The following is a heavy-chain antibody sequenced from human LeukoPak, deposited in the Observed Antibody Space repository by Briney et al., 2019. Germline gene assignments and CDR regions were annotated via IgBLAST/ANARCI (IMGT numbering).Heavy chain of an antibody. J-gene: IGHJ4*02. D-gene: IGHD4-17*01. CDR2: IYHSGST. CDR1: GYSISSGYY. CDR3: ARGRYGDKLDY. Sequence: SETLSLTCAVSGYSISSGYYWGWIRQPPGKGLEWIGSIYHSGSTYYNPSLKSRVTISVDTSKNQFSLKLSSVTAADTAVHYCARGRYGDKLDYWGQGTLVTVSS. V-gene: IGHV4-38-2*01.